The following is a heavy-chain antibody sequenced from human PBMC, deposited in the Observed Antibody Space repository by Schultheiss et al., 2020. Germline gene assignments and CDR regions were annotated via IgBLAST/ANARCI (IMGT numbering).Heavy chain of an antibody. J-gene: IGHJ4*02. Sequence: GGSLRLSCAASGFTFSSYSMNWVRQAPGKGLEWVSYISSSSSTIYYADSVKGRFTISRDNAKNSLYLQMNSLRDEDTAVYYCARHYYYDSSPSYFDYWGQGTLVTVSS. CDR1: GFTFSSYS. V-gene: IGHV3-48*02. CDR2: ISSSSSTI. CDR3: ARHYYYDSSPSYFDY. D-gene: IGHD3-22*01.